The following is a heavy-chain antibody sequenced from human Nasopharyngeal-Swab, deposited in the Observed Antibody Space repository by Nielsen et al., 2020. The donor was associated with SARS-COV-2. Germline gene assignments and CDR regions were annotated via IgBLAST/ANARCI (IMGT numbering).Heavy chain of an antibody. Sequence: GRSLRLSCAASGFTFSSYGMHWVRQAPGKVLEWVAVISYDGRNKYYADSVKGRFTISRDNSKHTLYLQMNSLRAEDTAVYYCARDKSGLLWFGELSPWGQGTLVTVSS. J-gene: IGHJ5*02. CDR2: ISYDGRNK. CDR3: ARDKSGLLWFGELSP. V-gene: IGHV3-30*03. CDR1: GFTFSSYG. D-gene: IGHD3-10*01.